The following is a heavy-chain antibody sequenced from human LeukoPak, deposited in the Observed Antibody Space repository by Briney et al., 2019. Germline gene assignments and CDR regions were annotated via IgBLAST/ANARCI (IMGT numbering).Heavy chain of an antibody. CDR2: INTGNGNT. D-gene: IGHD3-10*01. CDR3: ARILLWFGELLSNGAFDI. CDR1: GYTFTSYA. V-gene: IGHV1-3*03. Sequence: ASVKVSCKASGYTFTSYAMHWVRQAPGQRLEWMGWINTGNGNTKYSQEFQGRVTITRDTSANTAYMELSSLRSEDTAVYYCARILLWFGELLSNGAFDIWGQGTMVTVSS. J-gene: IGHJ3*02.